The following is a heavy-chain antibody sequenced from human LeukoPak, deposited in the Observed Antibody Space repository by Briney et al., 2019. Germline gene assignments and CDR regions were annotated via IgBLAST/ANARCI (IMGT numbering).Heavy chain of an antibody. D-gene: IGHD5-12*01. V-gene: IGHV3-66*01. CDR1: GFTVSSNY. Sequence: QPGGSLRLSCAASGFTVSSNYMSWVRQAPGKGLEWVSVIYSGGSTYYADSVKGRFTISRDNSKNTLYLQMNSLRAEDTAVYYCARDRVWMAVDAFDIWGQGTMVTVSS. CDR3: ARDRVWMAVDAFDI. CDR2: IYSGGST. J-gene: IGHJ3*02.